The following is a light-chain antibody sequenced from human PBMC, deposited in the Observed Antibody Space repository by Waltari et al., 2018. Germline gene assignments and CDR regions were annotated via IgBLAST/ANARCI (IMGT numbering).Light chain of an antibody. CDR2: DTN. V-gene: IGLV1-51*01. CDR3: GTWDSGLSVSVV. CDR1: SSNIGKNF. Sequence: QSVLTQPPSVSAAPGQKVTISCSGSSSNIGKNFVSWSQQFPGTAPKLLIYDTNKRPSGIPDRFSGSKSDTSATLDITGLQTGDEADYYCGTWDSGLSVSVVFGGGTKLTVL. J-gene: IGLJ2*01.